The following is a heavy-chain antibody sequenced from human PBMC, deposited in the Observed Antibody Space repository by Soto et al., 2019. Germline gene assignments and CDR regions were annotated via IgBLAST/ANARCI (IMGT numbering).Heavy chain of an antibody. CDR1: GFTFRNYG. D-gene: IGHD2-15*01. CDR3: AREYCSSGSCYHYFDY. V-gene: IGHV3-33*01. Sequence: PGGSLRLSCGASGFTFRNYGIHWVRQAPGKVLEWVAVIWYDGSNKYYADSVKGRFTISRDNSKNTLYLQMNSLRAEDTAVYYCAREYCSSGSCYHYFDYWGQGTLVTVSS. J-gene: IGHJ4*02. CDR2: IWYDGSNK.